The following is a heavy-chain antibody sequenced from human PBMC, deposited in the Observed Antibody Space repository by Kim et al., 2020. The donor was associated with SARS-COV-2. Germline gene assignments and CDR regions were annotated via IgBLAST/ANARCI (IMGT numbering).Heavy chain of an antibody. CDR2: IKSKTDGGTT. D-gene: IGHD2-15*01. Sequence: GGSLRLSCAASGFTFSKAWRSGVGQAPGKGLAWCGRIKSKTDGGTTDYAAPVKGRFTISRDDSKNTLYLQMNSLKTEDTAVYYCTTDRAAPFLGYCSGGSCAGRVGYYYYGMDVWGQGTTVTVSS. V-gene: IGHV3-15*01. CDR3: TTDRAAPFLGYCSGGSCAGRVGYYYYGMDV. CDR1: GFTFSKAW. J-gene: IGHJ6*02.